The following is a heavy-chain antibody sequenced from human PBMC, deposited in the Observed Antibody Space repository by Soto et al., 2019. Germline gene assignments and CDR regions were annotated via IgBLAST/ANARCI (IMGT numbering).Heavy chain of an antibody. Sequence: ASVKVSCKASGYTFRSYDIHWVRQATGQGLEWVGRMNPDIDDTAYAQKFQGRVAMTRSTSISTAYMELSSLRPEDTAVYYCARRIAYDHGDYSSAFHIWGQGTMVTVSS. V-gene: IGHV1-8*01. D-gene: IGHD4-17*01. CDR3: ARRIAYDHGDYSSAFHI. J-gene: IGHJ3*02. CDR2: MNPDIDDT. CDR1: GYTFRSYD.